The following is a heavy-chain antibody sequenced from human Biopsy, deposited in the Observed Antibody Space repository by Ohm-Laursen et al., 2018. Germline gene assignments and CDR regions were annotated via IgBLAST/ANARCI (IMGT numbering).Heavy chain of an antibody. V-gene: IGHV3-23*01. D-gene: IGHD4-17*01. CDR3: ASDLNGDPSAFDY. CDR2: IDSSAANT. J-gene: IGHJ4*02. CDR1: GFTFKNYA. Sequence: SLRLSCAASGFTFKNYAMNWVRQAPGKGLDWASSIDSSAANTFYADSVKGRFTISRDNSKNTLFLQMNSLRAADTAIYYCASDLNGDPSAFDYWGQGTPVTVSS.